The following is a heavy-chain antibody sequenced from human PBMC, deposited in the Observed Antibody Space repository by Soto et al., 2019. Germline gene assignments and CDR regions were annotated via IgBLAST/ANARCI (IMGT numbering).Heavy chain of an antibody. D-gene: IGHD3-22*01. CDR1: GGSISSSSYY. J-gene: IGHJ6*02. V-gene: IGHV4-61*01. Sequence: SETLSLTCTVSGGSISSSSYYWSWIRQPPGKGLEWIGYIYYSGSTNYNPSLKSRVTISVDTSKNQFSLKLSSVTAADTAVYYCARDGDSSGSRVEYYGMDVWGQGTTVTVSS. CDR2: IYYSGST. CDR3: ARDGDSSGSRVEYYGMDV.